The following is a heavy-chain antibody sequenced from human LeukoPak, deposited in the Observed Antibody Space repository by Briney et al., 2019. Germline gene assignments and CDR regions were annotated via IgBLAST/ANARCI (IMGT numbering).Heavy chain of an antibody. CDR1: GFTFSSYA. CDR2: ISGSGGST. Sequence: TGGSLRLSCAASGFTFSSYAMTWVRQAPGKGLEWVSAISGSGGSTYYADSVKGRFTISRDNSKNTLYLQMNSLRAEDTAVYYCAKEWGSQFGSGTYWGQGTLVTVYS. V-gene: IGHV3-23*01. J-gene: IGHJ4*02. CDR3: AKEWGSQFGSGTY. D-gene: IGHD3-10*01.